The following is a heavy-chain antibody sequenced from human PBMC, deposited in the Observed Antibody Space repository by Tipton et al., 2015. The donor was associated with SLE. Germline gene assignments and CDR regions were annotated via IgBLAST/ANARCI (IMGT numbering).Heavy chain of an antibody. CDR3: ARVRVGPTPGVFDI. CDR2: ISSSGSTI. Sequence: SLRLSCAASGFTFSSYEMNWVRQAPGKGLEWVSYISSSGSTIYYADSVKGRFTISRDNAKNSLYLQMNSLRAEDTAVYYCARVRVGPTPGVFDIWGQGTMAPVSS. CDR1: GFTFSSYE. V-gene: IGHV3-48*03. J-gene: IGHJ3*02. D-gene: IGHD1-26*01.